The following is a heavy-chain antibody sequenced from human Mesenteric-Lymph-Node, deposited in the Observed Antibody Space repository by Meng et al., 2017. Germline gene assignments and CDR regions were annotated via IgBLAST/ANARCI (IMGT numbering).Heavy chain of an antibody. CDR1: GFSLSDHY. Sequence: GESLKISCAVSGFSLSDHYIDWVRQSPGKGLEWVGRSGNKVDNYILEYAASVEGRFTLSRDDSKNSLYLHMNSLKPEDTAMYFCTRGYSGLRIYAFDIWGRGTMVTVSS. J-gene: IGHJ3*02. CDR2: SGNKVDNYIL. D-gene: IGHD5-12*01. V-gene: IGHV3-72*01. CDR3: TRGYSGLRIYAFDI.